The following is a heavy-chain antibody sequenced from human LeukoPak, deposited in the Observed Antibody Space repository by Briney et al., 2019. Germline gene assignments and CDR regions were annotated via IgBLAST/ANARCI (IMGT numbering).Heavy chain of an antibody. J-gene: IGHJ3*02. D-gene: IGHD2-21*02. CDR1: NGSFSGYY. CDR3: VRGRTVVVTAIRPEAFDI. Sequence: SETLSLTCAVYNGSFSGYYWSWIRQPPGKGLEWIGEINHSGSTNYNPSLKSRVSISEDTSKNQYSLRLTSVTAADTAVYYCVRGRTVVVTAIRPEAFDIWGQGTLVTVSS. V-gene: IGHV4-34*01. CDR2: INHSGST.